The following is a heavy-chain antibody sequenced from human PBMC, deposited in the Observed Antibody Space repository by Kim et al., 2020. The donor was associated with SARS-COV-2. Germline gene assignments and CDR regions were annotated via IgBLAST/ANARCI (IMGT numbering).Heavy chain of an antibody. J-gene: IGHJ2*01. CDR3: ARDAYDSSGYNWYFDL. CDR1: GHTFINYG. CDR2: ISGYNGKT. V-gene: IGHV1-18*01. Sequence: ASVKVSCKASGHTFINYGISWVRQAPGQGLEWMGWISGYNGKTNHAQKFQGRVTMTTETSTGTAYMELRSLRSDDTAVYFCARDAYDSSGYNWYFDLWGRGTQVTVSS. D-gene: IGHD3-22*01.